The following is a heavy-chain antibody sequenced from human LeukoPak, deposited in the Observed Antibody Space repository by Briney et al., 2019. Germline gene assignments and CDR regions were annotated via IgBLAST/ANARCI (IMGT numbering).Heavy chain of an antibody. D-gene: IGHD4-17*01. CDR1: SASISYFY. CDR3: ARSERGDYYHY. V-gene: IGHV4-59*01. CDR2: IYYSGST. Sequence: SETLSLTCTVSSASISYFYWSWIRQPPGKGLEWIGYIYYSGSTNYNPSLKSRVTISVDTSKNQFSLKLSSVTAADTAVYYCARSERGDYYHYWGQGTLVTVSS. J-gene: IGHJ4*02.